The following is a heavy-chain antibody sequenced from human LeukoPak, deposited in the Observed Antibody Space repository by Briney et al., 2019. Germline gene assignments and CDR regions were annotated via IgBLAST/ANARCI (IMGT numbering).Heavy chain of an antibody. CDR1: GFTFSSYA. CDR3: AKASWVSRADAVL. J-gene: IGHJ4*02. CDR2: LRGDGET. D-gene: IGHD3-16*01. V-gene: IGHV3-23*01. Sequence: TGGSLRLSCAASGFTFSSYAMSWVRQAPARGLEWVSSLRGDGETFYIDSVKGRFTLSRDESRNTVYLRLNNLRVEDTAVYFCAKASWVSRADAVLWGQGTLVTVSS.